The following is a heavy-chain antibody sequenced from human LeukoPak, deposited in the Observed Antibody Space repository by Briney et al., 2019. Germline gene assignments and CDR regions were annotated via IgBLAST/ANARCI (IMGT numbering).Heavy chain of an antibody. J-gene: IGHJ4*02. V-gene: IGHV4-4*09. CDR3: ATSNDAKIAPFDH. CDR1: GVSMSAYQ. D-gene: IGHD2-21*01. Sequence: SETLSLTWTVSGVSMSAYQWSWVRQSPEKGLEWIGCINTKGETSYNPSLKSRVTTSVDTSKSQISLRLTSVTAADTAVYYCATSNDAKIAPFDHWGQGAPVTVSS. CDR2: INTKGET.